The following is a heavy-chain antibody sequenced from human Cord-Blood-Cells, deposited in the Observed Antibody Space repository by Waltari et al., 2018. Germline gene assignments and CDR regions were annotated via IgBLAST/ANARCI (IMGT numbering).Heavy chain of an antibody. V-gene: IGHV4-38-2*02. CDR3: ARAPRESSSSGLAFDI. CDR2: IYHSGST. CDR1: GYSLSSGSS. Sequence: QVQLQESGPGLVKPSETLSLTCTVSGYSLSSGSSWAWLRQPPGKGLEWIGSIYHSGSTYYNPSLKSRVTISVDTSKNQFSLKLSSVTAADTAVYYCARAPRESSSSGLAFDIWGQGTMVTVSS. J-gene: IGHJ3*02. D-gene: IGHD6-6*01.